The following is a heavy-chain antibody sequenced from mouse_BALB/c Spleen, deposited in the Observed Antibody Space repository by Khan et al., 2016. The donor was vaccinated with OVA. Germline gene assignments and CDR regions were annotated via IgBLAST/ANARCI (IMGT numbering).Heavy chain of an antibody. J-gene: IGHJ2*01. CDR2: ISYSGNT. D-gene: IGHD1-1*01. CDR1: GYSITSDYA. CDR3: ARIYGGDFKY. V-gene: IGHV3-2*02. Sequence: EVQLQESGPGLVKPSQSLSLTCTVTGYSITSDYAWNWIRQFPGNKLEWMGYISYSGNTKYNPSLKSRISITRDTSKNQFFLQLNSVTAEDTATYYCARIYGGDFKYWGQGTTLTVSS.